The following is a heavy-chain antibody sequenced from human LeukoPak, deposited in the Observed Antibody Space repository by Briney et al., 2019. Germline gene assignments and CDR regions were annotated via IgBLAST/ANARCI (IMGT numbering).Heavy chain of an antibody. Sequence: GGSLRLSCAASGFTFSSYGMHWVRQAPGKGLEWVAVMSYDGSNKYYADSVKGRFTISRDNSKNTLYLQMNSLRAEDTAVYYCATPSHPEYWGQGTLVTVSS. V-gene: IGHV3-30*03. J-gene: IGHJ4*02. CDR3: ATPSHPEY. CDR2: MSYDGSNK. CDR1: GFTFSSYG.